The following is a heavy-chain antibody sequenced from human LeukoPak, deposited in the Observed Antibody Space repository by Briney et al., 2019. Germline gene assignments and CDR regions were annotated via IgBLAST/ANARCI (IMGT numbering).Heavy chain of an antibody. CDR1: GFTFNSYE. CDR3: ARLTSSGWSSNWFDP. CDR2: ISSSGSTI. Sequence: SGGSLRLSCAASGFTFNSYEMNWVRQAPGKGLEWVSYISSSGSTIYYADSVKGRFTISRDNAKNSLYLQMNSLRAEDTAVYYCARLTSSGWSSNWFDPWGQGTLVTVSS. D-gene: IGHD6-19*01. V-gene: IGHV3-48*03. J-gene: IGHJ5*02.